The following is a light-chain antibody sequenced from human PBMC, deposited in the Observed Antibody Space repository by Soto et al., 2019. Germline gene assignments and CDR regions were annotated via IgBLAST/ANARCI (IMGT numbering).Light chain of an antibody. CDR2: DVS. CDR1: SSDVGDYNY. J-gene: IGLJ1*01. CDR3: SSYTSSSVYV. V-gene: IGLV2-14*01. Sequence: QSVLTQPASVSGSPGQSITISCTGTSSDVGDYNYVSWYQQHPGKAPKLMIYDVSNRPSGVSNRFSGSKSGNTASLTISGLQAEDEADYYCSSYTSSSVYVFGPGTKLTVL.